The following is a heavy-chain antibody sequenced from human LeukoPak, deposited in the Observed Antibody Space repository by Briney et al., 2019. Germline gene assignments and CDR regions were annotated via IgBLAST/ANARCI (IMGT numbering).Heavy chain of an antibody. CDR3: GRVHGDYVDY. CDR1: GGSISGYY. CDR2: ISHSGST. V-gene: IGHV4-59*08. D-gene: IGHD4-17*01. J-gene: IGHJ4*02. Sequence: SETLSLTCTVSGGSISGYYWSWIRQPPGKGLEWIGYISHSGSTNYNASLKSRVTISVDTSKNQFSLKLSSVTAADTAVYYCGRVHGDYVDYWGQGTLVTVSS.